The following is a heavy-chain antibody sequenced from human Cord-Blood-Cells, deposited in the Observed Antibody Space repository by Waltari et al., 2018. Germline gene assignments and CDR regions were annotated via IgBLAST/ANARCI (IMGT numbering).Heavy chain of an antibody. CDR1: GYTFPGHY. Sequence: QVQLVQSGAEAKKPGASVQVSCKASGYTFPGHYIHWVRQAPGQGLEWMGWINPNSGGTNYAQKFQGRVTMTRDTSISTAYMELSRLRSDDTAVYYCARDWLRGDYWGQGTLVTVSS. V-gene: IGHV1-2*02. CDR3: ARDWLRGDY. J-gene: IGHJ4*02. CDR2: INPNSGGT. D-gene: IGHD5-18*01.